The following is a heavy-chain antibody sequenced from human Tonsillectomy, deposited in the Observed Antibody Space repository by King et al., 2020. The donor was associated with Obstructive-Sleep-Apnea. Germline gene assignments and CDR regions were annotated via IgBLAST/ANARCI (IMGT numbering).Heavy chain of an antibody. CDR1: GFSFSNYA. V-gene: IGHV3-23*04. CDR3: AKDLTEQYFQH. Sequence: VQLVESGGGLVQPGGSLRLSCAASGFSFSNYAMNWVRQAPGKGLEWVSAISGSGGGTYYADSVKGRFTISRDNSKNTLYLQMNSLRAEDTAVYFCAKDLTEQYFQHWGQGTLVTVSS. J-gene: IGHJ1*01. CDR2: ISGSGGGT.